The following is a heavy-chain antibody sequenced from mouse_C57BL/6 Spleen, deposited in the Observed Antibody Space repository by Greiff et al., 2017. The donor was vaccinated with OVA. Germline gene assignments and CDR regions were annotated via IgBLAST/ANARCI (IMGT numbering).Heavy chain of an antibody. CDR3: AYGIYFDY. CDR1: GYTFTDYY. J-gene: IGHJ2*01. Sequence: VQLQQSGPELVKPGASVKISCKASGYTFTDYYMNWVKQSHGKSLEWIGDINPNNGGTSYNQKFKGKATLTVDKSSSTAYMELRSLTSEDSAVYYCAYGIYFDYWGQGTTLTVSS. D-gene: IGHD2-1*01. CDR2: INPNNGGT. V-gene: IGHV1-26*01.